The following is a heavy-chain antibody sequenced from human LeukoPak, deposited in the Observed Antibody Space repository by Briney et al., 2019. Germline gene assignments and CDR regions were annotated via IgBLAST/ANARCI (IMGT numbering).Heavy chain of an antibody. J-gene: IGHJ4*02. CDR3: ARDFFPIVDSTWYEIGY. D-gene: IGHD6-13*01. V-gene: IGHV3-30-3*01. Sequence: PGGSLRLSCAASGFTFNDYAMYWVRQTPGKELEWVALISYDGYDKSYADSVRGRFTISRDNSKNTLYLQMDSLRSEDTAVYYCARDFFPIVDSTWYEIGYWGQGTLVTVSS. CDR1: GFTFNDYA. CDR2: ISYDGYDK.